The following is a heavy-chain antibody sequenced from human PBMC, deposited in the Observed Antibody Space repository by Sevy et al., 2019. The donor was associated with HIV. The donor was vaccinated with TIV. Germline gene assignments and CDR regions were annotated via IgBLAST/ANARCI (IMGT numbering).Heavy chain of an antibody. CDR1: GFTFSDYY. Sequence: GGSLRLSCAASGFTFSDYYMSWIRQAPGKGLEWVSYISSSGSTIYYADSVKGRFTISRDNAKNSLYLQMNSLRAEDTAVYYCARGRNILTGYYRRPDYWGQGTLVTVSS. D-gene: IGHD3-9*01. CDR3: ARGRNILTGYYRRPDY. CDR2: ISSSGSTI. J-gene: IGHJ4*02. V-gene: IGHV3-11*01.